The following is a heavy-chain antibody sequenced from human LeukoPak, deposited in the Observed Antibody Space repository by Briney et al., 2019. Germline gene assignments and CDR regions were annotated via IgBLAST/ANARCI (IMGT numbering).Heavy chain of an antibody. CDR1: GGTFSSYA. V-gene: IGHV1-69*13. Sequence: SVKVSCKASGGTFSSYAISWVRQAPGQGLEWMGGIIPIFGTANYAQKFQGRVTITADESTSTAYMELSSLRSEDTAVYYCASPLFYGSGPPAHYYYYMDVWGKGTTVTISS. CDR2: IIPIFGTA. CDR3: ASPLFYGSGPPAHYYYYMDV. J-gene: IGHJ6*03. D-gene: IGHD3-10*01.